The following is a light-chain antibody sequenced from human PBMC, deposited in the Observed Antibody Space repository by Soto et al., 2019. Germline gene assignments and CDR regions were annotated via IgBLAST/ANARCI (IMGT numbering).Light chain of an antibody. V-gene: IGKV3-20*01. Sequence: EIVLTQAPDTLSLSPGERATLSCRASQSVDSNSLAWYQQKRGQAPRVLIYDASIRATGIPDRFSGSGSGTDFTLTITRLEPEDSAMYYCQQYDSSPLTFGGGTKVQIK. CDR3: QQYDSSPLT. J-gene: IGKJ4*01. CDR1: QSVDSNS. CDR2: DAS.